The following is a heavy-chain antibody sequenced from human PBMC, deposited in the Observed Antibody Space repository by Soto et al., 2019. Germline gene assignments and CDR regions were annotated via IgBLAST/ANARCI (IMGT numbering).Heavy chain of an antibody. J-gene: IGHJ5*02. D-gene: IGHD6-13*01. CDR2: INAGNGNT. Sequence: ASVKVSCKASGYTFISYPFHWVRQAPGQRLEWMGWINAGNGNTKYSQKFQGRVTITRDTSASTAYMELSSLRSEDTAVYYCARELVFGAFDPWGQGTLVTVSS. V-gene: IGHV1-3*01. CDR1: GYTFISYP. CDR3: ARELVFGAFDP.